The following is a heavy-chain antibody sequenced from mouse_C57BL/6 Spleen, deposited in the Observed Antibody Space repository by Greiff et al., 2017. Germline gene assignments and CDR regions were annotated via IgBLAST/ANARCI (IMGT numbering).Heavy chain of an antibody. D-gene: IGHD3-1*01. CDR3: ARPGTYAMDY. J-gene: IGHJ4*01. CDR1: GFTFSDYG. Sequence: DVKLVESGGGLVKPGGSLKLSCAASGFTFSDYGMHWVRQAPEKGLEWVAYISSGSSTIYYADTVKGRFTISRDNAKKTLFLQMTSLRSEDTAMYYCARPGTYAMDYWGQGTSVTVSS. CDR2: ISSGSSTI. V-gene: IGHV5-17*01.